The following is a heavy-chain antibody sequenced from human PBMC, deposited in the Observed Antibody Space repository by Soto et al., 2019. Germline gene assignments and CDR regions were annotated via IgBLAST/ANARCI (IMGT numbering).Heavy chain of an antibody. CDR2: ISVYTGNT. Sequence: QVELVQSGAEVKKPGSSVKVSCQASGYTFTSYGVSWVRQAPGQGLEWLGWISVYTGNTKQAQKFQDRVTLTTEASTGTASLELRSLRSDDTAVYYCARDRCTTDKCYTHHFDVWGQGTTVTVSS. V-gene: IGHV1-18*04. CDR3: ARDRCTTDKCYTHHFDV. D-gene: IGHD2-8*01. CDR1: GYTFTSYG. J-gene: IGHJ6*02.